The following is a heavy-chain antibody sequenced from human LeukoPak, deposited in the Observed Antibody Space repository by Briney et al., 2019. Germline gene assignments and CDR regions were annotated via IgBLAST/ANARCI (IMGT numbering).Heavy chain of an antibody. Sequence: GGSLRLSCAASGFTFSSYAMHWVRQAPGKGLEWVAVTSYDGSNKYYADSVKGRFTISRDNSKNTLYLQMNSLRAEDTAVYYCARARTTVTTYPYYYYGMDVWGQGTTVTVSS. D-gene: IGHD4-17*01. CDR1: GFTFSSYA. V-gene: IGHV3-30*04. CDR2: TSYDGSNK. J-gene: IGHJ6*02. CDR3: ARARTTVTTYPYYYYGMDV.